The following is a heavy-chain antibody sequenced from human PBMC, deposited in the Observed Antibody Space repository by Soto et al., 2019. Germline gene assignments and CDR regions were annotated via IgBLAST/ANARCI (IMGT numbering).Heavy chain of an antibody. Sequence: PSETLSLTCTVSGDSISSYYWSWIRQPPGKGLEWIGFIYHSGSSNYSPSLKSRVTISVDTSKNQFSLKLSSVTAADTAVYYCARRRSGLTFLDYWGQGNLVTVSS. CDR3: ARRRSGLTFLDY. J-gene: IGHJ4*02. V-gene: IGHV4-59*08. D-gene: IGHD3-10*01. CDR2: IYHSGSS. CDR1: GDSISSYY.